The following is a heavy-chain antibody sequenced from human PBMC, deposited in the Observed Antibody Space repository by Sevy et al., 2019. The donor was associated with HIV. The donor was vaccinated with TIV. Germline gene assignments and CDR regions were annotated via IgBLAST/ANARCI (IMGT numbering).Heavy chain of an antibody. Sequence: SETLSLTCTVSGGSINSDHWNWIRQPPGKGLEWIGNVYYTGGTNYNPSLKNRVTISLDRTKNQFSLKLTSVTAADTAVYYCARRNDFDIWGQGTMVTVSS. CDR1: GGSINSDH. V-gene: IGHV4-59*08. CDR3: ARRNDFDI. J-gene: IGHJ3*02. CDR2: VYYTGGT.